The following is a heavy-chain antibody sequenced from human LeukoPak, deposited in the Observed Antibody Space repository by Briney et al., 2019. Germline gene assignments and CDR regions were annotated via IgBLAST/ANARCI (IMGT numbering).Heavy chain of an antibody. CDR1: GYTFTSYG. J-gene: IGHJ6*02. Sequence: EASVKVSCKASGYTFTSYGISWVRQAPGQGLEWMGWISAYNGNTNYAQKLQGRVTMTTDTSTSTAYMELRSLRSDDTAVYYCARDRTREQWLLAGNYYYYYGMDVWGQGTTVTVSS. CDR3: ARDRTREQWLLAGNYYYYYGMDV. V-gene: IGHV1-18*01. CDR2: ISAYNGNT. D-gene: IGHD6-19*01.